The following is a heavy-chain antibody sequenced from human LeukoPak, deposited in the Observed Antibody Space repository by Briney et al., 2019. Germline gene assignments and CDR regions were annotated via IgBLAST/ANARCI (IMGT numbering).Heavy chain of an antibody. V-gene: IGHV1-18*01. CDR1: GYTLTSYG. J-gene: IGHJ4*02. Sequence: ASVKVSCKASGYTLTSYGISWVRQAPGQGLEWMGWISAYNGNTNYAQKLQGRVTMTTGTSTSTAYIELRSLRSDDTAVYYCAGVPTKTSSRQWLVQVIYYFDYWGQGTLVTVSS. D-gene: IGHD6-19*01. CDR2: ISAYNGNT. CDR3: AGVPTKTSSRQWLVQVIYYFDY.